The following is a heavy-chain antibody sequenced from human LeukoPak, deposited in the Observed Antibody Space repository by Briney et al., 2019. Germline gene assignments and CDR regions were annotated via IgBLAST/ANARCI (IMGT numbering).Heavy chain of an antibody. CDR2: IYYSGST. J-gene: IGHJ6*02. V-gene: IGHV4-59*01. CDR3: ARVPCGDYGMDV. Sequence: SETLSLTCTVSGGSISSYYWSWIRQPPGKGLEWIGYIYYSGSTNYKPSLKSRVTISVDTSKNQFSLKLSSVTAADTAVYYCARVPCGDYGMDVWGQGTTVTVSS. CDR1: GGSISSYY. D-gene: IGHD4-17*01.